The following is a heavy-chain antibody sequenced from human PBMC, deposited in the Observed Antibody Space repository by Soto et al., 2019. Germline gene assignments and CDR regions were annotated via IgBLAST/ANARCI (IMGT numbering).Heavy chain of an antibody. CDR2: IIPIFGTA. J-gene: IGHJ5*02. CDR1: GGTFSSYA. Sequence: ASVKVSCKASGGTFSSYAISWVRQAPGQGLEWMGGIIPIFGTANYAQKFQGRVTITADESTSTAYMELSSLRSEDTAVYYCAGKGALWFGESRANWFDPWGQGTLVTVSS. V-gene: IGHV1-69*13. D-gene: IGHD3-10*01. CDR3: AGKGALWFGESRANWFDP.